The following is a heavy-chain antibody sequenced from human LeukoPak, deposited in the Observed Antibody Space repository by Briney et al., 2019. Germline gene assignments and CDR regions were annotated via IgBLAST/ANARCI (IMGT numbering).Heavy chain of an antibody. CDR3: AREGHSSSFVYYYYYMDV. V-gene: IGHV6-1*01. J-gene: IGHJ6*03. D-gene: IGHD6-6*01. Sequence: SQTLSLTCAISGDSVSSNSAAWNWIRQSPSRGLEWLGRTYYRSKWYNDYAVSVKSRITINPDTSKNQFSLQLNSVTPEDTAVYYCAREGHSSSFVYYYYYMDVWGKGTTVTVSS. CDR2: TYYRSKWYN. CDR1: GDSVSSNSAA.